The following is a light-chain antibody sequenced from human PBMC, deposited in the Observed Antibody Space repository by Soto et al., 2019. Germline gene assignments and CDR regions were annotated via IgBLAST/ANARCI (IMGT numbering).Light chain of an antibody. V-gene: IGKV3-11*01. CDR3: QQRSNWPLT. CDR1: QSVRSY. J-gene: IGKJ5*01. CDR2: DAS. Sequence: IVLTQSPATLSLSPGERATLFCRAGQSVRSYFAWYQQNPGQYPNLLIYDASNRATGIPARFSGGEYGTDFTLTLSSLGPEDFAVYYCQQRSNWPLTFGPGTRLASK.